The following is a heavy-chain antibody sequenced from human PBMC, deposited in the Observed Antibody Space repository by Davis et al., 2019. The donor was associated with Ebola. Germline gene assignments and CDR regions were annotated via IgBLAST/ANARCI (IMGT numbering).Heavy chain of an antibody. CDR1: GGTFSSYA. CDR3: ASSGGGDSSGYYRYYYYYGMDV. D-gene: IGHD3-22*01. V-gene: IGHV1-69*06. Sequence: AASVKVSCKASGGTFSSYAISWVRQAPGQGLEWMGGIIPIFGTANYAQKFQGRVTITADKSTSTAYMELSSLRSEDTAVYYCASSGGGDSSGYYRYYYYYGMDVWGQGTTVTVSS. J-gene: IGHJ6*02. CDR2: IIPIFGTA.